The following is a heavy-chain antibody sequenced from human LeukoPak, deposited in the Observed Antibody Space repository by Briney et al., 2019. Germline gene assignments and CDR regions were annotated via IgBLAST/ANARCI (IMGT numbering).Heavy chain of an antibody. CDR2: ISYSGST. CDR1: GDSISSSSYY. D-gene: IGHD6-13*01. J-gene: IGHJ3*01. CDR3: ARDVAAARDAFDL. V-gene: IGHV4-39*07. Sequence: SETLSLTCTVSGDSISSSSYYWGWIRQPPGKGLEWIGSISYSGSTYYSPSLKSRVTISVDTSKNQFSLNLSSVTAADTAVYYCARDVAAARDAFDLWGQGTMVTVSS.